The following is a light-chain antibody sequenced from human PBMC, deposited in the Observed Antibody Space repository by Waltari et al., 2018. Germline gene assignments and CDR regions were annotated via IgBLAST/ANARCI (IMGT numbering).Light chain of an antibody. CDR2: DVN. CDR1: NSGLAYAS. CDR3: CSFAAGYAAA. J-gene: IGLJ2*01. Sequence: QSALTQPRSVSGSPGQSVTISSTGVNSGLAYASVSWYQPHPGNAPTLLIFDVNKRPLGVPDRFSGSKSGHTASLTISGLQTEDEADYYCCSFAAGYAAAFGGGTKVTV. V-gene: IGLV2-11*01.